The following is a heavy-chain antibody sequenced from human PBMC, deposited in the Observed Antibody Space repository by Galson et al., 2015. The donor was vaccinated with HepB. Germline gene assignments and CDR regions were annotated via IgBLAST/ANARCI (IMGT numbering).Heavy chain of an antibody. V-gene: IGHV2-26*01. J-gene: IGHJ4*02. CDR1: GFSLSNARMG. CDR2: IFSNDEK. Sequence: PALVKPTQTLTLTCTVSGFSLSNARMGVSWIRQPPGKALEWLAHIFSNDEKSYSTSLKSRLTISKDTSKSQVVLTMTNMDPVDTATYYCVRIWRNSRWLPYFDCWGQGTLVTVSS. D-gene: IGHD5-12*01. CDR3: VRIWRNSRWLPYFDC.